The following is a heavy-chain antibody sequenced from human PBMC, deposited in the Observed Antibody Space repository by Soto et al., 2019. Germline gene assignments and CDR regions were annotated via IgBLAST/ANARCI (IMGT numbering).Heavy chain of an antibody. D-gene: IGHD4-17*01. V-gene: IGHV2-5*02. CDR3: APCTLHDYGDYDPGTSHVFDS. J-gene: IGHJ4*02. CDR2: IYGDNDK. CDR1: GFSLSNSGVG. Sequence: QITLKESGPSPVKPTQTLTVTCTFSGFSLSNSGVGVAWIRQPPGKALEWLALIYGDNDKRYSPSLKTRLTITKDTYKNQVVLTMTNMDPVDTATYYCAPCTLHDYGDYDPGTSHVFDSWGQGTLVTVSS.